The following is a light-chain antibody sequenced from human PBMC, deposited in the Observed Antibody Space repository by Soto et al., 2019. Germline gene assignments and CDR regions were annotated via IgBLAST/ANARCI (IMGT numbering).Light chain of an antibody. CDR3: QTWGTGIQV. CDR1: SGHSSYA. Sequence: QSVLTQSPSASASLGASVKLTCTLSSGHSSYAIAWHQQQPEKGPRYLMKLNSDGSHSKGDGIPDRFSASSSGAERYLTISGLQSEYEADYYCQTWGTGIQVFGTGTKLTVL. CDR2: LNSDGSH. V-gene: IGLV4-69*01. J-gene: IGLJ1*01.